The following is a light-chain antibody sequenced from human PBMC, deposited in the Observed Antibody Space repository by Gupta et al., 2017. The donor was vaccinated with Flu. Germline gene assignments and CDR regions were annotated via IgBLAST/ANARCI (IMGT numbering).Light chain of an antibody. CDR2: ENN. Sequence: KATISSSGSTSKIGNNFVSWYQQLPGTAPKLLMYENNKRRSGIPERFSGSKSGTSATLGITGLQTGEEADYYCGAWDSSRTGHVFGPGTKVTVL. CDR1: TSKIGNNF. J-gene: IGLJ1*01. V-gene: IGLV1-51*01. CDR3: GAWDSSRTGHV.